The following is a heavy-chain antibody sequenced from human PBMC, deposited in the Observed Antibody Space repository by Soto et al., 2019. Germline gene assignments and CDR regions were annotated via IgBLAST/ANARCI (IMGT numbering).Heavy chain of an antibody. CDR1: GVIFSNFG. J-gene: IGHJ4*02. V-gene: IGHV3-33*01. CDR3: AGFYVAAGAAPLEY. D-gene: IGHD1-26*01. Sequence: GGSLRLSCAASGVIFSNFGMHWVRQAPGKGLEWVGIIWHDGSNKYYADSVEGRFTISRDNSKNTVYLQMNSLRGEDTGIYYCAGFYVAAGAAPLEYWGQGTLVTVS. CDR2: IWHDGSNK.